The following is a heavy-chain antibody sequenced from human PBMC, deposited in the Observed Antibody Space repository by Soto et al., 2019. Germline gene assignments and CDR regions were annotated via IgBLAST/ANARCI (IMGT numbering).Heavy chain of an antibody. CDR2: IWHDGSNK. CDR3: AKGYYYDSSGYSQWYFDY. CDR1: GFTFSSYG. D-gene: IGHD3-22*01. Sequence: GGSLRLSCAASGFTFSSYGMHWVRQAPGKGLEWVAVIWHDGSNKYYADSVKGRFTISRDNSKNTLYLQMNSLRAEDTAVYYCAKGYYYDSSGYSQWYFDYWGQGTLVTVSS. J-gene: IGHJ4*02. V-gene: IGHV3-33*06.